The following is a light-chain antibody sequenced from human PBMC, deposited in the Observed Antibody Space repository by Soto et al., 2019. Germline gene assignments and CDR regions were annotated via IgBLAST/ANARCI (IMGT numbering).Light chain of an antibody. CDR3: QQYGRSPGT. Sequence: EIVLTQSPGTLSLSPGEIATLSCRASQSVSSSYLAWYQQKPGQAPRLLIYGASSRATGIPDRFSGSGSGTDFTLTISRLEPEDFAVYYFQQYGRSPGTFGQGTQVEIK. CDR2: GAS. CDR1: QSVSSSY. V-gene: IGKV3-20*01. J-gene: IGKJ1*01.